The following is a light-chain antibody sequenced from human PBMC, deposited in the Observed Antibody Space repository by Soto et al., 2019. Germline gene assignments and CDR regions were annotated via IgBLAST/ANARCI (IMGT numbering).Light chain of an antibody. CDR2: DAS. J-gene: IGKJ1*01. CDR3: QQRSSWPWT. CDR1: QSISRY. Sequence: EIVLTQSPATLSLSPGERASLSCRASQSISRYLTWYQQKPGQAPRLLIYDASNRATGIPARFSGSGSGTDFTLTISSLEAEDFAVYYCQQRSSWPWTFGQGTKVDIK. V-gene: IGKV3-11*01.